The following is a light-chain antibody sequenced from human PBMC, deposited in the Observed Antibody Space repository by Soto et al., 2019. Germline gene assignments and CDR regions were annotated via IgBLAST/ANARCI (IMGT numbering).Light chain of an antibody. Sequence: EIVMTQSPATLSVSPGERATLSCRASQSVSSNLAWYQQKPGQAPRLLIYGASTRATGIPARFSGSGSGTDFTLTISSLQSDDFAFYYCQQYNNWPLGFGPWTRLEIK. V-gene: IGKV3-15*01. CDR2: GAS. CDR3: QQYNNWPLG. CDR1: QSVSSN. J-gene: IGKJ5*01.